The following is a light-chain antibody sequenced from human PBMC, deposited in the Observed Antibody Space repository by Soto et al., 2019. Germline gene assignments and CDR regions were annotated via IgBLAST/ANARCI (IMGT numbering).Light chain of an antibody. J-gene: IGKJ3*01. V-gene: IGKV3-11*01. CDR1: QCVSIY. Sequence: ESVLPQSPATLSLSPGERATLSCRASQCVSIYLAWYQQKPGRAPRLLIYDASNRATGIPARFSGSGSGTDFTLTISSLEPEDFALYYGQQRSNWPPKVTFGRGTKVYIK. CDR3: QQRSNWPPKVT. CDR2: DAS.